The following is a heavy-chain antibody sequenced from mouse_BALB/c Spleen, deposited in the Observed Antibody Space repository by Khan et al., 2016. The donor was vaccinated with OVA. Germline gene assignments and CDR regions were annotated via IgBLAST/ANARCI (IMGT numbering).Heavy chain of an antibody. CDR3: SRGYFGNYEFAY. J-gene: IGHJ3*01. CDR2: IFPGTGTT. V-gene: IGHV1S132*01. D-gene: IGHD2-1*01. CDR1: GYTFTNYW. Sequence: QVQLQQSGAEVVKPGASVNLSCKTSGYTFTNYWIQWVKQRPGQGLGWIGEIFPGTGTTYYNENFKDKATLTIDTSSTKAYMQLSSLTSEDSAVYFCSRGYFGNYEFAYWGQGTLVTVSA.